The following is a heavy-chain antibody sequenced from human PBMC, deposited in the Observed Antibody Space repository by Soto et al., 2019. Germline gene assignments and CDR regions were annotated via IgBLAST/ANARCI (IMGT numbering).Heavy chain of an antibody. CDR1: GGSISSYY. CDR2: IYHSGST. J-gene: IGHJ6*03. D-gene: IGHD2-15*01. CDR3: ARSYRRYCSGGSCYSYYYYYMDV. Sequence: QVQLQESGPGLVKPSETLSLTCTVSGGSISSYYWSWIRQPPGKGLEWIGYIYHSGSTNYNPSLMSRVTISVDTTKNQSSLKLSSVTAADTAVYYCARSYRRYCSGGSCYSYYYYYMDVWGKGTTVTVSS. V-gene: IGHV4-59*01.